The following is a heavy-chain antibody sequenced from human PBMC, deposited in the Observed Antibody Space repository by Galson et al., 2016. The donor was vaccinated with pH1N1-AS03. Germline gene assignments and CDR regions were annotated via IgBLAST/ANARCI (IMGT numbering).Heavy chain of an antibody. D-gene: IGHD4/OR15-4a*01. J-gene: IGHJ4*02. CDR1: GLTVSTNY. CDR2: IYSGGTT. Sequence: CAASGLTVSTNYMSWVRQAPGKGLEWVSTIYSGGTTYYAVSVKGRFTISRDNMKNTLSLQMSSLTAEDTAVYYCVRSDYEDVDLQGFYFDYWGQGTLVTVSS. CDR3: VRSDYEDVDLQGFYFDY. V-gene: IGHV3-53*01.